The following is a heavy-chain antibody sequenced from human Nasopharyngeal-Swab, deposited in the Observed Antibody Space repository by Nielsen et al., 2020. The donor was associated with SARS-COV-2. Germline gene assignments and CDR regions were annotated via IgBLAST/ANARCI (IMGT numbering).Heavy chain of an antibody. J-gene: IGHJ6*02. CDR2: IWYDGSNK. CDR1: GFTFSSYG. D-gene: IGHD3-10*01. Sequence: GESLKISCAASGFTFSSYGMHWVRQAPGKGLEWVAVIWYDGSNKYYADSVKGRFTISRDNAKNSLYLQMNSLRAEDTAVYYCARDYYGSGSYLYYYYGMDVWGQGTTVTVS. CDR3: ARDYYGSGSYLYYYYGMDV. V-gene: IGHV3-33*01.